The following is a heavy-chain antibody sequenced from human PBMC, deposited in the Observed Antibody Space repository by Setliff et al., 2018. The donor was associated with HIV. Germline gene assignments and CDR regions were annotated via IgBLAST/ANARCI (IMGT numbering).Heavy chain of an antibody. CDR1: GFTVSSNY. D-gene: IGHD1-7*01. CDR2: IYSGGST. Sequence: LSLSCAASGFTVSSNYMSWVRQAPGKGLEWVSVIYSGGSTYYADSVKGRFTISRDNSKNTLYLQMNSLRAEDTAVYYCASQTGTSGRYFDYWGQGTLVTVSS. V-gene: IGHV3-53*01. J-gene: IGHJ4*02. CDR3: ASQTGTSGRYFDY.